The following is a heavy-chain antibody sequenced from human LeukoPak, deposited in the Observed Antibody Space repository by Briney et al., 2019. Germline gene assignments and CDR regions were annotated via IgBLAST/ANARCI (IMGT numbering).Heavy chain of an antibody. J-gene: IGHJ5*02. D-gene: IGHD6-13*01. Sequence: PGGSLRLSCAASGFTVSSNYMSWVRQAPGKGLEWVSVIYSGGSTHYADSVKGRFTISRDNSKNTLYLQMNSLRAEDTAVYYRAALLDSSSRSWFDPWDQGTLVTVSS. CDR3: AALLDSSSRSWFDP. CDR1: GFTVSSNY. CDR2: IYSGGST. V-gene: IGHV3-53*01.